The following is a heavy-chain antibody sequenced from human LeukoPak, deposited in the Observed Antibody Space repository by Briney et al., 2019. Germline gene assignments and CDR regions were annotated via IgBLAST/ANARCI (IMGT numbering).Heavy chain of an antibody. D-gene: IGHD2-21*02. CDR2: IIPIFGIA. Sequence: ASVKVSCKASGGTFSSYAISWVRQAPGQGLEWMGRIIPIFGIANCAQKFQGRVTITADKSTSTAYMGLSSLRSEDTAVYYCARDLAYCGGDCYPYFDYWGQGTLVTVSS. CDR1: GGTFSSYA. V-gene: IGHV1-69*04. J-gene: IGHJ4*02. CDR3: ARDLAYCGGDCYPYFDY.